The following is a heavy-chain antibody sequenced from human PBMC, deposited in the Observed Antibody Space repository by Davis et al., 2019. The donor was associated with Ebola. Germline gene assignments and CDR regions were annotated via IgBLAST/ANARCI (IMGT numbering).Heavy chain of an antibody. CDR2: ISSSSSYI. D-gene: IGHD3-16*02. J-gene: IGHJ3*02. Sequence: PGGSLRLSCAASGFTFSSYSMNWVRQAPGKRLEWVSSISSSSSYIYYADSVKGRFTISRDNAKNSLYLRMNSLRAEDTAVYYCARVELADDYVWGSYRYIDGSDGAFDIWGQGTMVTVSS. CDR1: GFTFSSYS. CDR3: ARVELADDYVWGSYRYIDGSDGAFDI. V-gene: IGHV3-21*01.